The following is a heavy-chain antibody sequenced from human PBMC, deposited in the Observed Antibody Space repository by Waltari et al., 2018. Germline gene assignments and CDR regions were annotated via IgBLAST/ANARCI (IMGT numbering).Heavy chain of an antibody. V-gene: IGHV3-48*03. Sequence: EVQLVESGGGLVQPGGSLRLSCAASGFTFSSYEMNWVRQAPGKGLGWGAYISSSGSTIYYADSVKGRFTISRDNAKNSLYLQMNSLRAEDTAVYYCAREGGVPDGYNLGFDYWGQGTLVTVSS. CDR3: AREGGVPDGYNLGFDY. D-gene: IGHD5-12*01. CDR2: ISSSGSTI. CDR1: GFTFSSYE. J-gene: IGHJ4*02.